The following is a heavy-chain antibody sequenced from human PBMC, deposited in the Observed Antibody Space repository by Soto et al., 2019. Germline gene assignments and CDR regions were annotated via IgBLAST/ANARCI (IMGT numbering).Heavy chain of an antibody. CDR3: AREEGLTVY. J-gene: IGHJ4*02. D-gene: IGHD2-8*02. Sequence: QVQLVESGGGVVQPGRSLRLSCAASGFTFSSYGMYWVRQAPGKGLEWVAVIWYDGSNKYYEDSVKGRFTISRDNSKNTVYMQINSRRAENTAEYYCAREEGLTVYWSQANLVTVSS. CDR1: GFTFSSYG. V-gene: IGHV3-33*01. CDR2: IWYDGSNK.